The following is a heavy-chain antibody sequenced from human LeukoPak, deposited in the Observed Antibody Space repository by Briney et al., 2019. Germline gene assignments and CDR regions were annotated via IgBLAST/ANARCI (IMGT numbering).Heavy chain of an antibody. D-gene: IGHD6-19*01. V-gene: IGHV3-74*01. CDR2: INSDWRSR. Sequence: GGSLRLSCAASGFTFSSYWMHWVRQAPGKGLVWVSRINSDWRSRSYADSVKGRFTISSDNTKNTLYLQMNSLRAEDTAVYYCAREQWLTDWYFDLWGRGTLATVSS. CDR1: GFTFSSYW. J-gene: IGHJ2*01. CDR3: AREQWLTDWYFDL.